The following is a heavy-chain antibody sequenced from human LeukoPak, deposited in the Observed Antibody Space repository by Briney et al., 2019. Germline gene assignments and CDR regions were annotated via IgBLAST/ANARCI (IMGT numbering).Heavy chain of an antibody. V-gene: IGHV4-61*02. J-gene: IGHJ4*02. CDR1: GGSISSGSYY. D-gene: IGHD6-13*01. Sequence: PSQTLSLTCTVSGGSISSGSYYWSWIRQPAGKGLEWIGRIYTSGSTNYNPSLKSRVTMSVDTSKNQFSLKLSSVTAADTAVYYCARYSSEPTYFDYWGQGTLVTVSS. CDR3: ARYSSEPTYFDY. CDR2: IYTSGST.